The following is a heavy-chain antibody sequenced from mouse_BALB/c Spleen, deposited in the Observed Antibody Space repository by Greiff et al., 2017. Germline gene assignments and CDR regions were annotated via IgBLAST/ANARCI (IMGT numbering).Heavy chain of an antibody. CDR3: ARKGGITTSLYAMDY. V-gene: IGHV2-2*02. J-gene: IGHJ4*01. CDR2: IWSGGST. CDR1: GFSLTSYG. D-gene: IGHD2-4*01. Sequence: VQLQQSGPGLVQPSQSLSITCTVSGFSLTSYGVHWVRQSPGKGLEWLGVIWSGGSTDYNAAFISRLSISKDNSKSHVFFKMNSLQANDTAIYYCARKGGITTSLYAMDYWGQGTSVTVSS.